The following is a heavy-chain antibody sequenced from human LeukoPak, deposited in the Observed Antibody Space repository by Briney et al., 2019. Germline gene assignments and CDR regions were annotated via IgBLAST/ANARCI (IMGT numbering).Heavy chain of an antibody. Sequence: GRSLRLSCAASGFSFSTYWMSWVRQAPGKGLEWVAAINQDGSDKYYVDSVKGRFTISRDNAKNTLYLQMNSLRAEDTAVYYCAREYYGDYYYWGQGTLVPVSS. CDR2: INQDGSDK. CDR1: GFSFSTYW. CDR3: AREYYGDYYY. J-gene: IGHJ4*02. D-gene: IGHD4-17*01. V-gene: IGHV3-7*01.